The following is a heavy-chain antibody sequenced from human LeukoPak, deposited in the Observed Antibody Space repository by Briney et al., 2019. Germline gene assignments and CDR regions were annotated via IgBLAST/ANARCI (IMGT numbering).Heavy chain of an antibody. CDR1: GYPFTIYD. CDR3: ARGRQSEL. D-gene: IGHD1-7*01. CDR2: INPVGMR. Sequence: ASVKVSCKASGYPFTIYDINWVRQAAGQGLEWVGWINPVGMRAYAQKFQGRVSMTTNTSINTAYMELSSLRSDDTAVYYCARGRQSELWGQGTLVTVSS. V-gene: IGHV1-8*01. J-gene: IGHJ4*02.